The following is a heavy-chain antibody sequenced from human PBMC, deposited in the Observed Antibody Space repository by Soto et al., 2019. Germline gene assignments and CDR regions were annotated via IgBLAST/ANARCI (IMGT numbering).Heavy chain of an antibody. CDR2: IYPGDSDT. CDR3: ARTAAAGKYYYGMDV. CDR1: GYSFTSYW. V-gene: IGHV5-51*01. D-gene: IGHD6-13*01. Sequence: GESLKISGKGSGYSFTSYWIGWVRQMPGKGLESMGIIYPGDSDTRYSPSFQGQVTISADKSISTAYLQWSSLKASDTAMYYCARTAAAGKYYYGMDVWGQGTTVTVSS. J-gene: IGHJ6*02.